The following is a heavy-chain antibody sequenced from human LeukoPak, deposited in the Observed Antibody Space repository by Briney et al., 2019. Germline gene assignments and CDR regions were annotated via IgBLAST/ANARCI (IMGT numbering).Heavy chain of an antibody. CDR2: IYGDGST. J-gene: IGHJ4*02. Sequence: PGGSLRLSCAASGYIVIGDFMSWVRQAPGKGLEWDSVIYGDGSTYYADSVKGRFTISRDNSKNTLDLQMTGLRAEDTAVYYCARERGRGRDSPWFDYWGQGTLVTVSS. CDR3: ARERGRGRDSPWFDY. D-gene: IGHD1-26*01. V-gene: IGHV3-53*01. CDR1: GYIVIGDF.